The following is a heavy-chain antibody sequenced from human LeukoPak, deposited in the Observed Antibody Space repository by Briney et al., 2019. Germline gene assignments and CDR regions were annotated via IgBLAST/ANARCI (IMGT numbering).Heavy chain of an antibody. J-gene: IGHJ4*02. CDR2: INPNSGAT. Sequence: GASVKVSCKASGYTFTGYYMHRVRQAPGQGLEWMGWINPNSGATDYAQKFQGRVTMTRDTSISTAYMELSRLRSDDTAVYYCATGRHCTSTSCYSPLDYWGQGTLVTVSS. V-gene: IGHV1-2*02. D-gene: IGHD2-2*01. CDR1: GYTFTGYY. CDR3: ATGRHCTSTSCYSPLDY.